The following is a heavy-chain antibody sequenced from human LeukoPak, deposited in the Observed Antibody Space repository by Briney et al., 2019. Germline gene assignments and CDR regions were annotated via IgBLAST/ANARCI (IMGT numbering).Heavy chain of an antibody. Sequence: GGSLRLSCAASGFTFSSYAMSWVRQAPGKGLEWVSAISGSGGSTYYADSVKGRFTISRDNSKNTLYLQMNSLRAEDTAVYYCAKDRASGSGSYSYRGFDHWGQGTLVTVSS. D-gene: IGHD6-19*01. CDR2: ISGSGGST. CDR3: AKDRASGSGSYSYRGFDH. J-gene: IGHJ5*02. V-gene: IGHV3-23*01. CDR1: GFTFSSYA.